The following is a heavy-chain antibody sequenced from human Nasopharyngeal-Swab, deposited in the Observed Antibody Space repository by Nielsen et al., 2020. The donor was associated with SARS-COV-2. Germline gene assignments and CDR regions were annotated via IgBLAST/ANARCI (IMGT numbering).Heavy chain of an antibody. CDR2: IDPSDSYT. CDR3: ARDSCSGGSCSPLGYYGMDV. D-gene: IGHD2-15*01. Sequence: GRQMPGKGMEWMGRIDPSDSYTNYSPSFQGHVTISADKSISTAYLQWSSLKASDTAMYYCARDSCSGGSCSPLGYYGMDVWGQGTTVTVSS. V-gene: IGHV5-10-1*01. J-gene: IGHJ6*02.